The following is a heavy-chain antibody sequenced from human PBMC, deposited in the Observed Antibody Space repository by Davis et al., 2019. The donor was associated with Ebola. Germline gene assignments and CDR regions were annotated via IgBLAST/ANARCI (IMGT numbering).Heavy chain of an antibody. Sequence: PGGSLRLSCAASGFTFSSYSMNWVRQAPGKGLEWVAVISYDGSNKYYADSVKGRFTISRDNSKNTLDLQLNSLRAEDTAVYYCGKDEIWFGESLLDYWGQGTLVTVSS. J-gene: IGHJ4*02. CDR2: ISYDGSNK. D-gene: IGHD3-10*01. V-gene: IGHV3-30*18. CDR1: GFTFSSYS. CDR3: GKDEIWFGESLLDY.